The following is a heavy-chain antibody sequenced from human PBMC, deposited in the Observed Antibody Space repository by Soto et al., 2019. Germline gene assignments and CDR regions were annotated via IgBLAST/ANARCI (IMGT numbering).Heavy chain of an antibody. Sequence: QVQLVESGGGVVQPGRSLRLSCAASGFTFSSYGMHWVRQAPGKGLEWVAGISYDGSNKYYADSVKGRFTISRDNSKNPLYLQMNSLRAEDTAVYYCAKALFMTTVTNFDYWGQGTLVTVSS. CDR2: ISYDGSNK. V-gene: IGHV3-30*18. J-gene: IGHJ4*02. CDR3: AKALFMTTVTNFDY. CDR1: GFTFSSYG. D-gene: IGHD4-17*01.